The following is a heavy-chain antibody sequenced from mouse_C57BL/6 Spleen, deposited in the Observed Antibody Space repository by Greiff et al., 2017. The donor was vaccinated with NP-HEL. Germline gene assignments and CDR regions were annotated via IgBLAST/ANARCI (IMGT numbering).Heavy chain of an antibody. CDR2: IDPSDSYT. CDR1: GYTFTSYW. Sequence: QVQLQQPGAELVKPGASVKLSCKASGYTFTSYWMQWVKQRPGQGLEWIGEIDPSDSYTNYNQKFKGKATLTVDTSYSTAYMQLSSLTSEDSAVYYCARVEDYWGQGTSVTVSS. J-gene: IGHJ4*01. CDR3: ARVEDY. V-gene: IGHV1-50*01.